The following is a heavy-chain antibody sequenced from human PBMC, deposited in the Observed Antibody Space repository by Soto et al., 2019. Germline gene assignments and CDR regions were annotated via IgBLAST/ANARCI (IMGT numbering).Heavy chain of an antibody. CDR3: ATSFRYFDN. CDR2: VSYDGGTK. V-gene: IGHV3-30*03. J-gene: IGHJ4*02. Sequence: QVQLVESGGGVVQPGGSLRLSCAASGFTLSSHGMQWVRQAPGKGLEWVAVVSYDGGTKYYADSVKGRFTISRDNSKNTVTLQMNNLTLDDTAVYYCATSFRYFDNWGQGTRVTVSS. D-gene: IGHD3-9*01. CDR1: GFTLSSHG.